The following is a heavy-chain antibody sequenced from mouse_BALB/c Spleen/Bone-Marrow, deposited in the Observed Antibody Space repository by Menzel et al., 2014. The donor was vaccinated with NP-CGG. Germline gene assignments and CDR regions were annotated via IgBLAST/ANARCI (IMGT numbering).Heavy chain of an antibody. CDR2: INPSNGGI. V-gene: IGHV1S81*02. Sequence: VQRVGSGAELVKPGASVKLSCKASGYTFNSYYMYWVKQRPGQGLEWIGEINPSNGGINFSEKFKSKATLTVDKSSSTAYMQLSSLTSEDSAVYYCTREGAYWGQGTLVTVSA. CDR3: TREGAY. J-gene: IGHJ3*01. CDR1: GYTFNSYY.